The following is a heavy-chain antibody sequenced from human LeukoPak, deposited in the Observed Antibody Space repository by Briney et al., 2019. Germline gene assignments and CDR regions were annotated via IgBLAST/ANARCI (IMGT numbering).Heavy chain of an antibody. CDR2: VAPKGGAT. CDR1: GYTFTDNY. Sequence: ASVEVSCKASGYTFTDNYIHWVRQAPGQGLEWMGWVAPKGGATTYAPKLQGRLTLTRDRSSTTAYMDLSGLRSDDTATYYCARDGSVESGHYYFDYWGQGTLLTVSS. CDR3: ARDGSVESGHYYFDY. D-gene: IGHD3-10*01. J-gene: IGHJ4*02. V-gene: IGHV1-2*02.